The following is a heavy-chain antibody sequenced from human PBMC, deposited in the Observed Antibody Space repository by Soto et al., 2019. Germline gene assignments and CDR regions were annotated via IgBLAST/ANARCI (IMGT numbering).Heavy chain of an antibody. D-gene: IGHD3-16*02. CDR2: IKSKTDGGTT. J-gene: IGHJ4*02. CDR1: GFTFSNAC. V-gene: IGHV3-15*01. CDR3: TTGVMITFGGVIVPTTLDY. Sequence: PGGSLRLSCAASGFTFSNACMSLVRQAPGKGLECVGRIKSKTDGGTTDYAAPVKGRFTISRDDSKNTLYLQMNSLKTEDTAVYYCTTGVMITFGGVIVPTTLDYWGQGTLVTVSS.